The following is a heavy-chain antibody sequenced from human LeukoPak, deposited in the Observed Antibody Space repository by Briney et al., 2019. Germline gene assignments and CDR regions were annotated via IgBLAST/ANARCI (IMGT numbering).Heavy chain of an antibody. CDR2: TIPIFGTA. CDR3: ARSVGQQLVLGYYYYMDV. V-gene: IGHV1-69*06. J-gene: IGHJ6*03. CDR1: GGTFSSYA. Sequence: ASVKVSCKASGGTFSSYAISWVRQAPGQGLEWMGGTIPIFGTANYAQKFQGRVTITADKSTSTAYMELSSLRSEDTAVYYCARSVGQQLVLGYYYYMDVWGKGTTVTIPS. D-gene: IGHD6-13*01.